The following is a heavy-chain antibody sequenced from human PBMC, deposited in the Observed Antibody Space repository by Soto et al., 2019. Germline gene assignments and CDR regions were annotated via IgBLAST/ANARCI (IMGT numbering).Heavy chain of an antibody. CDR2: IYPGDSDT. CDR1: GYSFTSYW. J-gene: IGHJ4*02. Sequence: GESLKISCKGSGYSFTSYWIGWVRQMPGKGLEWMGIIYPGDSDTRYSPSFQGQVTISADKSISTAYLQWSSLKASDTAMYYCASAAYDILTGTRFDYWGQGTLVTVSS. V-gene: IGHV5-51*01. CDR3: ASAAYDILTGTRFDY. D-gene: IGHD3-9*01.